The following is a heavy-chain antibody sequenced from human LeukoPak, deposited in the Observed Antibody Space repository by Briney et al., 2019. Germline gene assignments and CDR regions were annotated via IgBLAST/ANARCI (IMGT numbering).Heavy chain of an antibody. CDR3: ARDGTWGRYYYDSTGYDYYFDY. V-gene: IGHV1-18*01. J-gene: IGHJ4*02. CDR2: ISPYSGNT. CDR1: GYTFTSYG. D-gene: IGHD3-22*01. Sequence: ASVKVSCKASGYTFTSYGISWVRQAPGQGLEWMGWISPYSGNTNYAQKLQGRVTMTTDTSTSTAYMELGSLRSDDTAVYYCARDGTWGRYYYDSTGYDYYFDYWGQGTLVTVSS.